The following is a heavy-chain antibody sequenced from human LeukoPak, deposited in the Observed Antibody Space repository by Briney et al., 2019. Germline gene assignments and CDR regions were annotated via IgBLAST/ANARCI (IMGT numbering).Heavy chain of an antibody. CDR1: GYTFTSYG. J-gene: IGHJ4*02. D-gene: IGHD3-3*01. V-gene: IGHV1-18*01. CDR3: ARDRGYYDFWSGYPVGYFGY. CDR2: ISAYNGNT. Sequence: ASVKVSCKASGYTFTSYGISWVRQAPGQRLEWMGWISAYNGNTNYEKKLQCRVTMTTDTSTSTAYMELKGLRSDDTAVYYCARDRGYYDFWSGYPVGYFGYWGQGTLVTVSS.